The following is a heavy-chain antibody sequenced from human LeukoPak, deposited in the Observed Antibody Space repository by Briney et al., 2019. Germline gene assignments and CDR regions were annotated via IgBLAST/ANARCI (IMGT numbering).Heavy chain of an antibody. Sequence: PSETLSLPCTLSGGSIRIVSHYWAWIRQPPGKGLEWIGSIYYSGSTYYNPSLENRVTISIGTSKNHFSLKLSSLSAADTSVYYCAKRDDSGGNLVDLWGQGTLVTVS. J-gene: IGHJ4*02. CDR2: IYYSGST. V-gene: IGHV4-39*02. CDR1: GGSIRIVSHY. D-gene: IGHD3-22*01. CDR3: AKRDDSGGNLVDL.